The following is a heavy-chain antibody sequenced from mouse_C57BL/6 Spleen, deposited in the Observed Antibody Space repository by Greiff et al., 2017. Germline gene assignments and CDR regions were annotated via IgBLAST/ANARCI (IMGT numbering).Heavy chain of an antibody. J-gene: IGHJ4*01. CDR2: IYPGDGDT. CDR3: ARGVDYAMDY. V-gene: IGHV1-82*01. CDR1: GYAFSSSW. Sequence: VKVVESGPELVKPGASVKISCKASGYAFSSSWMNWVKQRPGKGLEWIGRIYPGDGDTNYNGKVKGKATLTADKSSSTAYMQLSSLTSEDSAVYFCARGVDYAMDYWGQGTSVTVSS.